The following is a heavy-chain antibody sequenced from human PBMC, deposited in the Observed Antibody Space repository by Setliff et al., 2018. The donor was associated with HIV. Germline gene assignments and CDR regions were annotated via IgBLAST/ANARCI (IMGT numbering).Heavy chain of an antibody. CDR2: IFASGTT. V-gene: IGHV4-4*09. CDR3: ARRIDDSGSFPDKNWFDT. J-gene: IGHJ5*02. Sequence: SETLSLTCTVSGGSINNYCWNWIRQPPGRGLEWIGFIFASGTTKYNPSLQSRVTMSIDTSKNQFSLKLTSVTAADTAVYYCARRIDDSGSFPDKNWFDTWGQGSLVTGS. D-gene: IGHD3-10*01. CDR1: GGSINNYC.